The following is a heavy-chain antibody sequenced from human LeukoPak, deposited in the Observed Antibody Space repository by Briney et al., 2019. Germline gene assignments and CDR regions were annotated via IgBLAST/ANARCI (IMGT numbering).Heavy chain of an antibody. V-gene: IGHV4-34*01. CDR3: AGGAPGY. CDR2: IKVGGGT. CDR1: GGSLSDYP. Sequence: SETLSLTCAVYGGSLSDYPWTWIRQPPGKGLEWIGQIKVGGGTKYNPSFNSRVTMSLDTSKNQFSLKLTSVSAADTAVYYCAGGAPGYWGQGTLVTVSS. J-gene: IGHJ4*02.